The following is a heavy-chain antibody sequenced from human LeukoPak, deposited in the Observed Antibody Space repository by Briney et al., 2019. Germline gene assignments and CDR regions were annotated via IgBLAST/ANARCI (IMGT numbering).Heavy chain of an antibody. V-gene: IGHV3-48*03. D-gene: IGHD6-13*01. Sequence: GGSLRLSCAASGFDFRTYEMNWVRQAPGKGLEWVSYISPSGSEVKYADSVKGRFSISRDNAMNSLYLQMNSLRAEDTAVYYCASFRSSWLPFDPWGQGTLVTVSS. CDR1: GFDFRTYE. J-gene: IGHJ5*02. CDR3: ASFRSSWLPFDP. CDR2: ISPSGSEV.